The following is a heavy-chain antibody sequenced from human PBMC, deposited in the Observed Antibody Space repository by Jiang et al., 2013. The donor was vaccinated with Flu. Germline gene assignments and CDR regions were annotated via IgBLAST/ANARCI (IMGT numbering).Heavy chain of an antibody. Sequence: GGSISSYYWSWIRQPPGKGLEWIGYIYYSGSTNYNPSLKSRVTISVDTSKNQFSLKLSSVTAADTAVYYCARVGKGDTIFGVAPFDYWGQGTLVTVSS. V-gene: IGHV4-59*01. D-gene: IGHD3-3*01. CDR2: IYYSGST. J-gene: IGHJ4*02. CDR3: ARVGKGDTIFGVAPFDY. CDR1: GGSISSYY.